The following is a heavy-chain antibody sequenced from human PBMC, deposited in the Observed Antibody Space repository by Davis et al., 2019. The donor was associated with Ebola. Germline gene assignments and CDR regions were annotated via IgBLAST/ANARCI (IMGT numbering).Heavy chain of an antibody. Sequence: SETLSLTCAVSGGSMSGYYWSWIRQPPGKGLEWIGYIFYNGRALYNSSLRSRVSILINTSESQFSLKLTSVTAADTAVYYCARGSGGSSWPLHYYYGMDVWGKGTTVTVSS. V-gene: IGHV4-59*12. D-gene: IGHD6-13*01. J-gene: IGHJ6*04. CDR2: IFYNGRA. CDR3: ARGSGGSSWPLHYYYGMDV. CDR1: GGSMSGYY.